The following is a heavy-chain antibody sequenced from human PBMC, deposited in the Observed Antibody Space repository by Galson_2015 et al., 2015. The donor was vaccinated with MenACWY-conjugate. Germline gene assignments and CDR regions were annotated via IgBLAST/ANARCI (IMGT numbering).Heavy chain of an antibody. CDR1: GFTFSNSW. D-gene: IGHD3-22*01. CDR3: AAWTSDDNY. J-gene: IGHJ4*02. V-gene: IGHV3-7*01. CDR2: INPEGSRG. Sequence: SLRLSCAASGFTFSNSWMNWIRQAPGSGQEWVANINPEGSRGTYVDSVKDRFTISRDNAENSVYLEMNSMSPEDTAVFYWAAWTSDDNYWAQGTLVTVSS.